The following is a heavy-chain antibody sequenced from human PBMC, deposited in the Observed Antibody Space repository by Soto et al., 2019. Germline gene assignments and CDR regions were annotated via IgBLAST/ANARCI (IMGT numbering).Heavy chain of an antibody. CDR2: IYYSGST. Sequence: QVQMQESGPGLVKPSETLSLTCTVSGGSISSYYWSWIRQPPGKGLEWIGYIYYSGSTNYNPSLKSRVTISVDTSKTQFSLKLSSVTAADTAVYDCARGAILFDAFDIWGQGTMGTVSS. CDR1: GGSISSYY. V-gene: IGHV4-59*01. D-gene: IGHD2-2*02. J-gene: IGHJ3*02. CDR3: ARGAILFDAFDI.